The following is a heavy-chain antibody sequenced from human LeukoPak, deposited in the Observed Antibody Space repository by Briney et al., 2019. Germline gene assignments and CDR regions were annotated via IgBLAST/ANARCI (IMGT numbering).Heavy chain of an antibody. Sequence: TGGSLRLSCAASGFTFSSYGMHWVRQAPGKGLEWVAVIWYDGSNKYYADSVKGRFIISRDNSKNTLYLQMNSLRAEDTAVYYCARDNHYYGSGSYDYWGQGTLVTVSS. CDR1: GFTFSSYG. CDR2: IWYDGSNK. J-gene: IGHJ4*02. V-gene: IGHV3-33*01. CDR3: ARDNHYYGSGSYDY. D-gene: IGHD3-10*01.